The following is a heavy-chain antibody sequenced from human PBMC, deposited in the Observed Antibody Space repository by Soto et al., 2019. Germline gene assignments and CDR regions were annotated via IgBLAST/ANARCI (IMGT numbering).Heavy chain of an antibody. CDR3: ARVRHPGNGVFDP. Sequence: GASVKVSCKASGGTFSSYAISWVRQAPGQGLEWMGGIIPIFGTANYAQKFQGRVTITADESTSTAYMELSSLRSEDTAVYYCARVRHPGNGVFDPWGQGTLVTVSS. CDR1: GGTFSSYA. V-gene: IGHV1-69*13. J-gene: IGHJ5*02. D-gene: IGHD1-1*01. CDR2: IIPIFGTA.